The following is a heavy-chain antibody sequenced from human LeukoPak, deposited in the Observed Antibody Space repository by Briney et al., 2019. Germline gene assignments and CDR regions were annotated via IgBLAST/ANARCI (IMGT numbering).Heavy chain of an antibody. CDR1: GGSFRGFY. CDR2: IYHSGRT. V-gene: IGHV4-34*01. Sequence: PSETLSLTRAVYGGSFRGFYWSWIRQPPGKGLEWIGEIYHSGRTNSNPSLKSRVTISVDTSKNHFSLKLTSVTAADTAVYYCAGFIWGIGFDPWGQGTLVTVSS. CDR3: AGFIWGIGFDP. J-gene: IGHJ5*02. D-gene: IGHD3-16*01.